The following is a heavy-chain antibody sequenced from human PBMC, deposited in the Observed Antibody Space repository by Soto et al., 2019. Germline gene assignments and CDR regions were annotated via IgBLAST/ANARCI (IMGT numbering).Heavy chain of an antibody. D-gene: IGHD3-22*01. V-gene: IGHV1-18*01. J-gene: IGHJ4*02. CDR3: ARVPPPYYYDHSGPFDY. CDR1: GYTFISYG. Sequence: QVQLVQSGAELKQPGASVKVSCKASGYTFISYGISWVRQAPGQGLEWMGWISPYNGNTMYAQKFKGRVTMTTDTSTSTAYMELRSLKSDDTAMFYCARVPPPYYYDHSGPFDYWGQGTLVTVSS. CDR2: ISPYNGNT.